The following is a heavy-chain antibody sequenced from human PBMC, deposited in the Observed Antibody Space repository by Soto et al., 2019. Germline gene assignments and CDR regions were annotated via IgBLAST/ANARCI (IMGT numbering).Heavy chain of an antibody. CDR1: GESFSGYY. Sequence: ETLSLTCAVSGESFSGYYWSWIRQPPGKGLEWIGQIFHGGGTNYSPSLKSRVTISVDTSKNQFSLELSSVTAADTAVYYCARPHYDSNTFYSFIDYWRQGTLVTVSS. D-gene: IGHD3-22*01. CDR2: IFHGGGT. V-gene: IGHV4-34*12. J-gene: IGHJ4*02. CDR3: ARPHYDSNTFYSFIDY.